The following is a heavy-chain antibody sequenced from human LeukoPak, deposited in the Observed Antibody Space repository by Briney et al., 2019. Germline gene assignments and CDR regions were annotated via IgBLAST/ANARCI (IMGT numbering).Heavy chain of an antibody. V-gene: IGHV1-69*13. CDR1: GGTFSSYA. CDR3: ARSVVVPAAIGGGYYYYYYGMDV. D-gene: IGHD2-2*01. Sequence: SVKVSCKASGGTFSSYAISWVRQAPGQGLEWMGGIIPIFGTANYAQKFQGRVTITADESTSTAYMELSNLRSEGTAVYYCARSVVVPAAIGGGYYYYYYGMDVWGQGTTVTVSS. J-gene: IGHJ6*02. CDR2: IIPIFGTA.